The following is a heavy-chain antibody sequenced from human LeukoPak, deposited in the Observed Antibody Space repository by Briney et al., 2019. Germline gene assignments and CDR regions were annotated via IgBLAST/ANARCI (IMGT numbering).Heavy chain of an antibody. CDR3: ARDSLYSIAARFDY. D-gene: IGHD6-6*01. Sequence: PSETLSLTCGVSGYPISSGYYWGWIRQPPGKGLEWIGSIYHSGSAYYNPSLKSRVTISVDTSKNQFSLKLTSVTAADTAVYYCARDSLYSIAARFDYWGQGTLVTVSS. CDR1: GYPISSGYY. J-gene: IGHJ4*02. CDR2: IYHSGSA. V-gene: IGHV4-38-2*02.